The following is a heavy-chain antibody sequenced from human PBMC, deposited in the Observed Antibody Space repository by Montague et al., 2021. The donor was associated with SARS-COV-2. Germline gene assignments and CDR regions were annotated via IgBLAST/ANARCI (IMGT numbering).Heavy chain of an antibody. CDR2: ISYDGSNK. CDR1: GFTFSSYD. CDR3: AKDVGLRNFFDY. D-gene: IGHD1-26*01. J-gene: IGHJ4*02. V-gene: IGHV3-30*18. Sequence: SLRLSCAASGFTFSSYDMHWVRQAPGKGLEWVAVISYDGSNKYYADSVKGRFTISRGNSKNTLHLQMNSLRAEDTAVYYCAKDVGLRNFFDYWGQGTLVTVSS.